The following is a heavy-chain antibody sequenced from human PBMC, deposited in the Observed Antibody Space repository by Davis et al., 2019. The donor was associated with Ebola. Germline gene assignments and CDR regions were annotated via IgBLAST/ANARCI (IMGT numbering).Heavy chain of an antibody. CDR1: GGTFSSYA. J-gene: IGHJ6*02. V-gene: IGHV1-69*04. D-gene: IGHD6-6*01. CDR3: ARDSRAIEYSSSDYYYYGMDV. Sequence: SVKVSCKASGGTFSSYAISWVRQAPGQGLEWMGRIIPILGIANYAQKFQGRVTITADKSTSTAYMELSSLRSEDTAVYYCARDSRAIEYSSSDYYYYGMDVWGQGTTVTVSS. CDR2: IIPILGIA.